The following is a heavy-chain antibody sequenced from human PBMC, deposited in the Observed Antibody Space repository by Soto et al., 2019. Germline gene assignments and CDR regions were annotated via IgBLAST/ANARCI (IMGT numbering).Heavy chain of an antibody. CDR1: GSISTTPP. V-gene: IGHV3-23*01. J-gene: IGHJ4*02. Sequence: EVQLLESGGGLVQPGGSLRLSCAASGSISTTPPLSWVRQAPGKGLEWVSTISGCGTNTYYADSVKGRFIISRDNLKNTVNLQMNGLGVEDTAIYYCATSFRYFDNWGQGTRVTVSS. CDR2: ISGCGTNT. CDR3: ATSFRYFDN.